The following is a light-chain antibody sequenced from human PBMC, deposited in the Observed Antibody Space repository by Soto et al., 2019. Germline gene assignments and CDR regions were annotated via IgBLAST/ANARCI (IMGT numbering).Light chain of an antibody. CDR1: SSDVGGYSY. CDR3: SSYARNRDVL. Sequence: QSALTQPPSASGSPGQSVAISCTGTSSDVGGYSYVSWYQQHPGKAPKLMIYEVSKRPSGVPDPFSGSKSGNTASLTVSGLQAEDEADYYCSSYARNRDVLFGGGTQLTVL. V-gene: IGLV2-8*01. CDR2: EVS. J-gene: IGLJ2*01.